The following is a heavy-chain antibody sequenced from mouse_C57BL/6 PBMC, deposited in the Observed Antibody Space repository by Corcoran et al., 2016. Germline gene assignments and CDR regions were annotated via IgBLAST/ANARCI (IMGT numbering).Heavy chain of an antibody. CDR3: ARRSHY. J-gene: IGHJ2*01. CDR1: GYTFTTYG. CDR2: INTYSGVP. V-gene: IGHV9-3*01. Sequence: QIQLVQSGPELKKPGETVKISCKASGYTFTTYGMSWVKQAPGKGLKWMGWINTYSGVPTYADDFKGRFAFSLETSASTAYLRINNLKNEDTATYFCARRSHYWGQGTTLTVSS.